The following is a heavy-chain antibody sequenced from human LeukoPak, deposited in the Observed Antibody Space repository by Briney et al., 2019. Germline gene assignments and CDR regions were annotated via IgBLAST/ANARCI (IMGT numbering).Heavy chain of an antibody. Sequence: PSETLSLTCAVYGRSFSDYYWSWIRQPPGKGLEWIGEINHSGSTNYNPSLKSRVTISVDTSKNQFSLKLSSVTTADTAVYYCASSGYESSRSEQEATNHRYRFDYWGQGTLVTVSS. CDR2: INHSGST. CDR1: GRSFSDYY. J-gene: IGHJ4*02. V-gene: IGHV4-34*01. CDR3: ASSGYESSRSEQEATNHRYRFDY. D-gene: IGHD5-12*01.